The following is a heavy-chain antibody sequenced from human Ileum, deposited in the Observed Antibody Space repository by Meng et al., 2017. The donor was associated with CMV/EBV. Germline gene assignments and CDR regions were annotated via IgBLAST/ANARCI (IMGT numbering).Heavy chain of an antibody. Sequence: GESLKISCAASGFSFSSFWMSWVRQAPGKGLEWVANIKEDGSEKYYVDSVKGRFTISRDNAKNSLYLQMNTLRAEDTAVYYCATYCTNVGCRAFDIWGQGAMVTVSS. V-gene: IGHV3-7*01. D-gene: IGHD2-8*01. J-gene: IGHJ3*02. CDR2: IKEDGSEK. CDR1: GFSFSSFW. CDR3: ATYCTNVGCRAFDI.